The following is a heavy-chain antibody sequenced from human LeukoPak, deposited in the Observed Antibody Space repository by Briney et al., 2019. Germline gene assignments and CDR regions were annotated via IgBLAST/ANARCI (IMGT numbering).Heavy chain of an antibody. J-gene: IGHJ6*04. CDR1: GFTFSSYG. CDR2: ISYDGSNK. Sequence: GGSLRLFCAASGFTFSSYGMHWVRQAPGKGLEWVAVISYDGSNKYYADSVKGRFTISRDNSKNTLYLQMNSLRAEDTAVYYCAKEGDYGSGSYYLYYYYYYAMDVWGKGTTVTVSS. D-gene: IGHD3-10*01. V-gene: IGHV3-30*18. CDR3: AKEGDYGSGSYYLYYYYYYAMDV.